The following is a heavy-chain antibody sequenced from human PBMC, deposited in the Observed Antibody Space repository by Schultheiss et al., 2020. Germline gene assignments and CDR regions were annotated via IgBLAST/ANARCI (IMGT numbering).Heavy chain of an antibody. D-gene: IGHD6-19*01. CDR3: AADLGYSSGPALSFDY. CDR1: GYGFTTYH. CDR2: INPGNGNT. Sequence: ASVKVSCKASGYGFTTYHLPWVRQAPGQSLEWMGWINPGNGNTKYAQKFRGRVTITRDTSASTGYMELSSLTSEDTAVYYCAADLGYSSGPALSFDYWGQGTLVTVSS. J-gene: IGHJ4*02. V-gene: IGHV1-3*01.